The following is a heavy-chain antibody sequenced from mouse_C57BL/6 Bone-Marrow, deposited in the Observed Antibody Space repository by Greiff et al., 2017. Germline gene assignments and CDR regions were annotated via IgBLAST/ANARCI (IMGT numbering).Heavy chain of an antibody. CDR2: ISSGSSTI. J-gene: IGHJ2*01. Sequence: EVHLVESGGGLVKPGGSLKLSCAASGFTFSDYGMHWVRQAPEKGLEWVAYISSGSSTIYYADTVKGRFTISRDNAKNTLFLQMTSLRSEDTAMYYCARPGTVVPFFDYWGQGTTLTVSS. CDR3: ARPGTVVPFFDY. CDR1: GFTFSDYG. V-gene: IGHV5-17*01. D-gene: IGHD1-1*01.